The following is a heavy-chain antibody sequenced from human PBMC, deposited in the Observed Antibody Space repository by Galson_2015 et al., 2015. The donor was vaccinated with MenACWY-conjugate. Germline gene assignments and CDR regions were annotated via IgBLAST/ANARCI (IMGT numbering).Heavy chain of an antibody. D-gene: IGHD5-18*01. V-gene: IGHV2-70*04. Sequence: PALVNPTQTLTLTCTFSGFSLRTRNMRVSWIRQPPGKALEWLARIDWDDDKFYSTSLKTRLTISKDTSKSQVALTMTNMDPVDTATYYCAREGYIYGQLDYWGQGTQVTVSS. CDR1: GFSLRTRNMR. CDR3: AREGYIYGQLDY. J-gene: IGHJ4*02. CDR2: IDWDDDK.